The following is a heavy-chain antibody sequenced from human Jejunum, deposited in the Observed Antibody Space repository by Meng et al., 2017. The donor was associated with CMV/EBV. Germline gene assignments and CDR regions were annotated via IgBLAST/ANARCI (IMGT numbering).Heavy chain of an antibody. V-gene: IGHV1-69*01. Sequence: QGHLMQFGAEVKGPGSSMKVSCKSAGGSVNNYAFNWVRQAPGQGLEWMGGIIAIFKTPNYAQKFQGRLTITADESTGTSYMELTSLTSEDTAVYYCARGFLNGYQPFDYWGQGTLVTVSS. D-gene: IGHD5-24*01. CDR1: GGSVNNYA. CDR2: IIAIFKTP. CDR3: ARGFLNGYQPFDY. J-gene: IGHJ4*02.